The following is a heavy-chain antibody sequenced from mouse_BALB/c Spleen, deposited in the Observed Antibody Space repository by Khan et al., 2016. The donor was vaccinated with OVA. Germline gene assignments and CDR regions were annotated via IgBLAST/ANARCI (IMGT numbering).Heavy chain of an antibody. V-gene: IGHV1-63*02. J-gene: IGHJ2*01. Sequence: QVQLQQSGAELVRPGTSVKMSCKAAGYTFTNYWIGWVKQRPGHGLEWVGDIYPGGGYTNYNEKFKGKATLTVDTSSSTAYMQLSSLTSEDSAFYYCARRGAARATGDYFDYWGQGTTLTVSS. CDR2: IYPGGGYT. CDR3: ARRGAARATGDYFDY. D-gene: IGHD3-1*01. CDR1: GYTFTNYW.